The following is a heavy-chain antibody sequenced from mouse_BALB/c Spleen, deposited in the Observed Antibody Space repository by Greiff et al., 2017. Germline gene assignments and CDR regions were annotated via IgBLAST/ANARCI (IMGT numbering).Heavy chain of an antibody. CDR1: GYTFTSYW. D-gene: IGHD4-1*01. CDR2: INPSTGYT. V-gene: IGHV1-7*01. CDR3: ARSENWDPMDY. Sequence: QVQLKQSGAELAKPGASVKMSCKASGYTFTSYWMHWVKQRPGQGLEWIGYINPSTGYTEYNQKFKDKATLTADKSSSTAYMQLSSLTSEDSAVYYCARSENWDPMDYWGQGTSVTVAS. J-gene: IGHJ4*01.